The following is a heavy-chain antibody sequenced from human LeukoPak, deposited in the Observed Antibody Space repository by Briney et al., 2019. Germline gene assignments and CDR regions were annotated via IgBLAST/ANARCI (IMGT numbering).Heavy chain of an antibody. CDR1: GGSISSGGYY. V-gene: IGHV4-31*03. CDR3: ARDFLGYCSGGSCNGAFDI. Sequence: SETLSLTCTVSGGSISSGGYYWSWMRQHPGKGREWIGYIYYSGSTYYNPSLKSRVTISVDTSKNQFSLKLSSVTAADTAVYYCARDFLGYCSGGSCNGAFDIWGQGTMVTVSS. D-gene: IGHD2-15*01. CDR2: IYYSGST. J-gene: IGHJ3*02.